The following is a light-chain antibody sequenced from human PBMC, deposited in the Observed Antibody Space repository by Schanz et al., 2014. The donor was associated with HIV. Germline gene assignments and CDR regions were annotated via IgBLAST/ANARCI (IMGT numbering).Light chain of an antibody. CDR2: GAS. CDR3: QQTFSTPYT. V-gene: IGKV1-39*01. Sequence: DIQMTQSPSSLSASVGDRVTITCRASQSISSYLNWYQQKPGKAPKVLIFGASSLQSGVPSRFSGSGSGALFTLTITSLQPEDFATYYCQQTFSTPYTFGRGTKLEIK. J-gene: IGKJ2*01. CDR1: QSISSY.